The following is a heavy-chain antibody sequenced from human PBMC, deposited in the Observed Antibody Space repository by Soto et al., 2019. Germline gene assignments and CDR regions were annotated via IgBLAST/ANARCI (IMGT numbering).Heavy chain of an antibody. CDR2: IIPIFGTT. Sequence: QVQLVQSGAEVKKPGSSVKVSCKASGGTFSNYPISWVRQAPGQGLEWMGGIIPIFGTTNYAQKFQGRVTITADESTSTAYMELSSLRFEDTAVFYCARGNHRWRQLWYFDLWGRGTLVTVSS. J-gene: IGHJ2*01. V-gene: IGHV1-69*12. CDR1: GGTFSNYP. CDR3: ARGNHRWRQLWYFDL. D-gene: IGHD5-12*01.